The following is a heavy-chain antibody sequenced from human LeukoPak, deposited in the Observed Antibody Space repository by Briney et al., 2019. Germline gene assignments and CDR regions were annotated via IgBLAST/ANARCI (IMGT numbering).Heavy chain of an antibody. CDR1: GFTFSSYS. D-gene: IGHD6-19*01. CDR2: IYSGGST. V-gene: IGHV3-53*01. J-gene: IGHJ4*02. Sequence: AGGSLRPSCAASGFTFSSYSMNWVRHAPGKGLEWVSVIYSGGSTYYADSVKGRFTISRDNSKNTLYLQMNSLRAEDTAVYYCARSAVAGPWAVDYWGQGTLVTVSS. CDR3: ARSAVAGPWAVDY.